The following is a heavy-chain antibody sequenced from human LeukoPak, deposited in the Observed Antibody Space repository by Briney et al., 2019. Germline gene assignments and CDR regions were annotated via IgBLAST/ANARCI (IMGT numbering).Heavy chain of an antibody. CDR1: GFTFSNAW. CDR3: CLRYFDWLLGWVDY. V-gene: IGHV3-15*01. Sequence: SGGSLRLSXAASGFTFSNAWMSWVRQAPGKGLEWLGRIKSKTDGGTTDYAAPVKGRFTISRDDSKNTLYLQMNSLKTEDTAVYYCCLRYFDWLLGWVDYWGQGTLVTVSS. D-gene: IGHD3-9*01. J-gene: IGHJ4*02. CDR2: IKSKTDGGTT.